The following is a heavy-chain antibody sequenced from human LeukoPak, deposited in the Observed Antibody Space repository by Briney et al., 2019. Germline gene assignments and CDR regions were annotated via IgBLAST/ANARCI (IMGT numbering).Heavy chain of an antibody. CDR3: ARDQGYYGSGF. CDR2: INHSGST. V-gene: IGHV4-34*01. Sequence: SETLSLTCAVYGGSFSGYYWSWIRQPPGKGLEWIGEINHSGSTNYSPSLKSRVTISVDTSKNQFSLKLSSVTAADTAVYYCARDQGYYGSGFWGQGTLVTVSS. CDR1: GGSFSGYY. D-gene: IGHD3-10*01. J-gene: IGHJ4*02.